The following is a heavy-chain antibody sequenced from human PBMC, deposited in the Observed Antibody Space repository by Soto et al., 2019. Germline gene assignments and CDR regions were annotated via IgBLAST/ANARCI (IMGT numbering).Heavy chain of an antibody. CDR3: ARVVITIFGVVSDYYYYGMDV. V-gene: IGHV1-46*01. Sequence: ASVKVSCKASGYTFTSYYMHWVRQAPGQGLEWMGIINPSGGSTSYAQKFQGRVTMTRDTSTSTVYMELSSLRSEDTAVYYCARVVITIFGVVSDYYYYGMDVWGQGTTVTVSS. CDR1: GYTFTSYY. D-gene: IGHD3-3*01. J-gene: IGHJ6*02. CDR2: INPSGGST.